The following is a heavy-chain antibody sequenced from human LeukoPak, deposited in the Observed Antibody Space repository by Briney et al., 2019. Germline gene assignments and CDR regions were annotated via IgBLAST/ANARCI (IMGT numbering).Heavy chain of an antibody. V-gene: IGHV5-51*01. CDR1: GYSFTSYW. J-gene: IGHJ6*02. Sequence: GESLKISCKGSGYSFTSYWIGWVRQMPGKGLEWMGIIYPGDSDTRYSPSFQGQVTISADKSISTAYLQWSSLKASDTAMYYCARHVVAVAASYYYYGMDVWGQGTTVTVSS. CDR2: IYPGDSDT. CDR3: ARHVVAVAASYYYYGMDV. D-gene: IGHD6-19*01.